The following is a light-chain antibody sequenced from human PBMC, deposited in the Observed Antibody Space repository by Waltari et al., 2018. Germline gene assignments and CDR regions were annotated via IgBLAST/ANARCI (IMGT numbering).Light chain of an antibody. CDR1: QSVRDN. CDR2: GAS. J-gene: IGKJ4*01. CDR3: QQYNGQSLT. Sequence: EIVLTQSPAILSVSPGEGATLSCRASQSVRDNLAWYQHKPGQAPRLLIFGASTRATGFPARFSGSGSGTEFTLTITSLQSEDSAVYFCQQYNGQSLTFGGGTKVEIK. V-gene: IGKV3-15*01.